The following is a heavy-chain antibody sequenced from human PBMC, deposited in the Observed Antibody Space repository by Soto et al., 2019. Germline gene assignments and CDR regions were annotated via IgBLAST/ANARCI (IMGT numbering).Heavy chain of an antibody. CDR1: GFTFSSYS. CDR2: ISSSSSYI. D-gene: IGHD3-16*01. J-gene: IGHJ5*02. CDR3: ARGGTILSIWFDP. Sequence: GGSLRLSCAASGFTFSSYSMNCVRQAPGKGLEWVSSISSSSSYIYCADSVKGRFTISRDNAKNSLYLQMNSLRAEDTAVYYCARGGTILSIWFDPWGQGTQVTVSS. V-gene: IGHV3-21*01.